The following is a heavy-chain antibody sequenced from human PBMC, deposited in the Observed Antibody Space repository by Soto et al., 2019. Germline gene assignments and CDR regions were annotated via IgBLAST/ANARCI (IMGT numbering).Heavy chain of an antibody. J-gene: IGHJ3*02. Sequence: GGSLRLSCAASRFSNSWMHWVRQVPGKGLVWVSRINPDGGSTNYADFVKGRFTISRDYATDTVYLQMNSLRAEDTAVYYCVRGAGAYVYFGLEIWGQGTMVTVSS. CDR3: VRGAGAYVYFGLEI. V-gene: IGHV3-74*01. CDR1: RFSNSW. CDR2: INPDGGST. D-gene: IGHD3-9*01.